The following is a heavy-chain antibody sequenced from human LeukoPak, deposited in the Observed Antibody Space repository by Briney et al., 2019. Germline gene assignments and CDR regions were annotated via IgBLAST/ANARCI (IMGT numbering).Heavy chain of an antibody. J-gene: IGHJ3*02. CDR3: ARDSILLYAVDI. V-gene: IGHV4-31*03. Sequence: PSQTLSLTCTVSGGSISSGGYYWSWIRPHPGKGLEWIGYIYYSGSTYYNPSLKSRVTISVDTSKNQFSLKLSPVTAADTAVYYCARDSILLYAVDIWGQGTMVTVSS. D-gene: IGHD3-10*01. CDR2: IYYSGST. CDR1: GGSISSGGYY.